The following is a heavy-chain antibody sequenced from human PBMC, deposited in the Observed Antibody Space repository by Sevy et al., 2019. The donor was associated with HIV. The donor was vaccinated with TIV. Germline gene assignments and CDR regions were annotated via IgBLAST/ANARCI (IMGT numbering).Heavy chain of an antibody. V-gene: IGHV1-3*01. D-gene: IGHD6-6*01. J-gene: IGHJ6*02. Sequence: ASVKVSCKASGYTFTSYAMHWVRQAPGQRLEWMGWINAGNGNTKYSQKFQGRVTITRDTSAVTAYMELTSLRSEDTAVYYCARVGADPPPQYSSSYYYYYGMDVWGQGTTVTVSS. CDR1: GYTFTSYA. CDR2: INAGNGNT. CDR3: ARVGADPPPQYSSSYYYYYGMDV.